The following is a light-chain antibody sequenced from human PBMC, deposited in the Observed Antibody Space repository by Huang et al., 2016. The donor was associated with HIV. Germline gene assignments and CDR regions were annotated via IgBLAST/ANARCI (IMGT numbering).Light chain of an antibody. CDR3: QQRGDWPLT. CDR1: QSGGNY. CDR2: SAS. Sequence: EIVLTQSPATLSLSPGERATLSCRASQSGGNYLAWYHQKPGQAPRLLIYSASNRATGNPARFSGRGSGTDFTLTISSLEPEDFAVYYCQQRGDWPLTFGGGTKVEIK. V-gene: IGKV3-11*01. J-gene: IGKJ4*01.